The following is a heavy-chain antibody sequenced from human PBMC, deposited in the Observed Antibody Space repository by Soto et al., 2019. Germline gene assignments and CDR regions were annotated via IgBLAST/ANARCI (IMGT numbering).Heavy chain of an antibody. Sequence: EVQLLESGGGLVQPGGSLRLSCAASGITFSSDAMSWVRQAPGKGLEWVSTIPDSGYSTYYADSVKGRFTISRDNSNNTLYLQMNSLRAEDTAVYYCARDDRLLGRRFFDLWGRGTLVTVSS. CDR3: ARDDRLLGRRFFDL. D-gene: IGHD3-16*01. CDR1: GITFSSDA. J-gene: IGHJ2*01. V-gene: IGHV3-23*01. CDR2: IPDSGYST.